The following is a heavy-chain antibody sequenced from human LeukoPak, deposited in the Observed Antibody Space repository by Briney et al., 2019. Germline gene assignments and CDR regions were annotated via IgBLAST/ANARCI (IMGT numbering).Heavy chain of an antibody. V-gene: IGHV4-59*12. CDR2: IHNSGNT. CDR3: ARWGLVAPGTYYYYYMDV. Sequence: PSETLSLTCTVSGVSISSYYWSWIRQPPGKGLEWIANIHNSGNTNYNPSLRSRVTISLDTSKNQFSLKLSSVTAADTAVYFCARWGLVAPGTYYYYYMDVWGRGTTVTVSS. J-gene: IGHJ6*03. D-gene: IGHD2-2*01. CDR1: GVSISSYY.